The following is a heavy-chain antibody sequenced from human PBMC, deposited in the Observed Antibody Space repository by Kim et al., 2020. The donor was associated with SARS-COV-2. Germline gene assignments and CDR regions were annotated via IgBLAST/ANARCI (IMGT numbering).Heavy chain of an antibody. CDR2: IYPGDSDT. CDR3: ARLAPGTSIFGPQEFDY. CDR1: GYSLTSYW. V-gene: IGHV5-51*01. Sequence: GESLKISCKGSGYSLTSYWIGWVRQMPGKGLEWMGIIYPGDSDTRYSPSFQGQVTISADKSISTAYLQWSSLKASDTAMYYCARLAPGTSIFGPQEFDYWGQGTLVTVSS. D-gene: IGHD3-3*01. J-gene: IGHJ4*02.